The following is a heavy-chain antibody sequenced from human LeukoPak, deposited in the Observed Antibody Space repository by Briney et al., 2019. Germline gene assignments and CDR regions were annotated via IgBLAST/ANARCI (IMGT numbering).Heavy chain of an antibody. CDR2: IKEDGSEK. V-gene: IGHV3-7*01. Sequence: GGSLRLSCVASGFTFSTYWMSWVRQAPGKGLEGVANIKEDGSEKNYVDSVKGRFTISRDNAKNTLYLQMNSLRADDTAVYYCATYSSDFGRLDPWGQGTQVTGSS. CDR3: ATYSSDFGRLDP. CDR1: GFTFSTYW. D-gene: IGHD3-22*01. J-gene: IGHJ5*02.